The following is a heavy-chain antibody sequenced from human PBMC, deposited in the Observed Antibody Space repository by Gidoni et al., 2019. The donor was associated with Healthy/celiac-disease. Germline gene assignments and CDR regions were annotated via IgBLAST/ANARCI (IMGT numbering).Heavy chain of an antibody. J-gene: IGHJ5*02. CDR3: GSGDWFDP. CDR2: ISYDGSNK. Sequence: QVQLVESGGGVVQPGRSLRLSCAASGFTFSSSGMHWVLQYPGKGLEWVAVISYDGSNKYYADSVKGRFTISRDNSKNTLYLQMNSLRAEDTAVYYCGSGDWFDPWGQGTLVTVSS. D-gene: IGHD3-10*01. V-gene: IGHV3-30*03. CDR1: GFTFSSSG.